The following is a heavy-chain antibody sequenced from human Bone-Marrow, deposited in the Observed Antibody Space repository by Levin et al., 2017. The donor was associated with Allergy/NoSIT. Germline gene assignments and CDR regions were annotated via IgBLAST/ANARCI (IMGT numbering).Heavy chain of an antibody. Sequence: GESLKISCAASGFTFSSYSMNWVRQAPGKGLEWVSSISSSSSYIYYADSVKGRFTISRDNAKNSLYLQMNSLRAEDTAVYYCARLVETCYYYYGMDVWGQGTTVTVSS. CDR1: GFTFSSYS. V-gene: IGHV3-21*01. J-gene: IGHJ6*02. CDR3: ARLVETCYYYYGMDV. D-gene: IGHD3-9*01. CDR2: ISSSSSYI.